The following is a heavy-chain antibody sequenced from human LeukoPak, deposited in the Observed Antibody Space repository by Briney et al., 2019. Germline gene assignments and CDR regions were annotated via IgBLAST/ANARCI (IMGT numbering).Heavy chain of an antibody. CDR3: ARAGSAYYYYMDV. D-gene: IGHD3-10*01. Sequence: SVKVSCKASGGTFSSYAISWVRQAPGQGLEWMGGIIPIFGTANYAQKFQGRVTITTDESTSTAYMERSSLRSEDTAVYYCARAGSAYYYYMDVWGKGTTVTVSS. V-gene: IGHV1-69*05. CDR1: GGTFSSYA. J-gene: IGHJ6*03. CDR2: IIPIFGTA.